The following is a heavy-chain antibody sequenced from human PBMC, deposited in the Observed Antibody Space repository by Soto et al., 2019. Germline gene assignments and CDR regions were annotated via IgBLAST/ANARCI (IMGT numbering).Heavy chain of an antibody. Sequence: QVQLQESGPGLVKPSETLSLSCTVSGVSISDDYWSWIRQPPGKGLEWIGILYYSGSTYYNPSLKSRVAISIDTSKNQFSLRLTSVTAADTAVYYCARHNRGTVDLDYHMDVWGNGTTVTVS. CDR3: ARHNRGTVDLDYHMDV. CDR1: GVSISDDY. D-gene: IGHD3-16*01. CDR2: LYYSGST. J-gene: IGHJ6*03. V-gene: IGHV4-59*08.